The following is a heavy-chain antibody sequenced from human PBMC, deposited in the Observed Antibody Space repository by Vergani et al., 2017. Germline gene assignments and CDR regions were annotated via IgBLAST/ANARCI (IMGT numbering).Heavy chain of an antibody. J-gene: IGHJ6*03. Sequence: EVQLLESGGGLVQPGGSLRLSCAASGFTFSSYAMSWVRQAPGKGLEWVSAMSGSGGRAYYADSVKGRFTNSRHNSKNTLYLQMHSLRAEDTAVYYCAKVGKADFWSGYYTRYYYYCMDVWGKGTTVTVSS. CDR3: AKVGKADFWSGYYTRYYYYCMDV. V-gene: IGHV3-23*01. CDR1: GFTFSSYA. D-gene: IGHD3-3*01. CDR2: MSGSGGRA.